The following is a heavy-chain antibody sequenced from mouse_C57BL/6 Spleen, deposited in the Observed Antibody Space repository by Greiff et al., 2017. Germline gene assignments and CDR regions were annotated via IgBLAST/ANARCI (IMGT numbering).Heavy chain of an antibody. CDR3: SRGRDGSSYLYYFDD. CDR1: GYSFTDYN. V-gene: IGHV1-39*01. D-gene: IGHD1-1*01. CDR2: INPNYGTT. J-gene: IGHJ2*01. Sequence: VQLQQSGPELVKPGASVKISCKASGYSFTDYNMNWVKQSNGKSLEWIGVINPNYGTTSYNQKFKGKATLTVDQSSSTDYMQLNSLTSEDSAIYYCSRGRDGSSYLYYFDDWGQGTTLTVSS.